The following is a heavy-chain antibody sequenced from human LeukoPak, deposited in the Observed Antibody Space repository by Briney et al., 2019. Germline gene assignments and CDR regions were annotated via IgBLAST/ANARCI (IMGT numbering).Heavy chain of an antibody. CDR2: IYYSGNT. CDR3: ARHGGVVRGEGSDAFDI. V-gene: IGHV4-59*08. CDR1: GGSISSYY. Sequence: SETLSLTCTVSGGSISSYYWSWIRQPPGKGLEWIGYIYYSGNTNYNPSLKSRVTISLDTSKSQFSLKLSSVTAADTAVYYCARHGGVVRGEGSDAFDIWGQGTMVTVSS. D-gene: IGHD3-10*01. J-gene: IGHJ3*02.